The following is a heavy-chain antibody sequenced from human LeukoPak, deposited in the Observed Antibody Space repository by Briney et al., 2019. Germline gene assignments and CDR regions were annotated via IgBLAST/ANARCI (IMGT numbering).Heavy chain of an antibody. J-gene: IGHJ4*02. Sequence: GGSLRLSCAASGFTLSSYSMNWVRQAPGKGLEWVSSISSSSSYIYYADSAKGRFTISRDNAKNSLYLQMNSLRAEDTAVYYCARDFRTMVRGNFDYWGQGTLVTVSS. CDR1: GFTLSSYS. CDR3: ARDFRTMVRGNFDY. CDR2: ISSSSSYI. V-gene: IGHV3-21*01. D-gene: IGHD3-10*01.